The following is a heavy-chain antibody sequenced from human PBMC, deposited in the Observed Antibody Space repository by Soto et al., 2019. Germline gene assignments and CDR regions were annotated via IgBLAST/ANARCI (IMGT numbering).Heavy chain of an antibody. CDR1: GGTFSSYA. V-gene: IGHV1-69*01. Sequence: QVQLVQSGAEVKKPGSSVKVSCKASGGTFSSYAISWVRQAPGQGLEWMGGIIPIFGTANYAQKFQGRVTITADESTSTADMEMSSLRSEDTAVYYCARDHPGYYDSSGYPTDYWGQGTLVTVSS. CDR3: ARDHPGYYDSSGYPTDY. D-gene: IGHD3-22*01. CDR2: IIPIFGTA. J-gene: IGHJ4*02.